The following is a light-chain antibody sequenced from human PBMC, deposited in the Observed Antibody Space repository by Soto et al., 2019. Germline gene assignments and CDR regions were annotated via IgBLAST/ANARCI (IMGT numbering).Light chain of an antibody. CDR1: QTVSSNY. V-gene: IGKV3-20*01. CDR2: SAS. J-gene: IGKJ4*01. CDR3: QQSGTSPLT. Sequence: EIVLTQSPGTLSLSPGERATLSCRASQTVSSNYLAWYQQKPGQAPRLLIYSASTRATGIPDRFSGSGSGTDFTLTISRLDPEDFAVYYCQQSGTSPLTFGGGTKVDIK.